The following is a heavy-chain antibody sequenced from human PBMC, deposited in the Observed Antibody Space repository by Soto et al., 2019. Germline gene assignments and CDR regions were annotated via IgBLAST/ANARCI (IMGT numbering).Heavy chain of an antibody. CDR1: GFTFSAYG. J-gene: IGHJ4*02. D-gene: IGHD5-12*01. V-gene: IGHV3-30*18. Sequence: QVQLVESGGGVVQPGRSLRLSCAASGFTFSAYGMHWVRQAPGKGLEWVAVISFDGSNKYYADSVKGRFTISRDNSKNTLDLQMNSLRAEDTAVYYCAKEGYSGYDCLDSWGQGILVTVSS. CDR2: ISFDGSNK. CDR3: AKEGYSGYDCLDS.